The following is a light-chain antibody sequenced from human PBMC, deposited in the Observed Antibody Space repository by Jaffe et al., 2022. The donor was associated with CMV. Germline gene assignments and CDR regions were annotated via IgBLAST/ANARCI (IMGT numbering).Light chain of an antibody. CDR2: GVS. CDR3: SSYTDINTRVV. Sequence: QSALTQPASVSGSPGQSITISCTGTSSDVGGYNHVSWYQQHPGKAPKLMIYGVSNRPSGVSNRFFGSKSGNTASLTISGLQAEDEAEYYCSSYTDINTRVVFGGGTKLTVL. CDR1: SSDVGGYNH. V-gene: IGLV2-14*03. J-gene: IGLJ2*01.